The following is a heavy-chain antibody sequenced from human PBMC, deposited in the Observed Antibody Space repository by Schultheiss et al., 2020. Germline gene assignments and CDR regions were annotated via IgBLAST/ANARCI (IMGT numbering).Heavy chain of an antibody. J-gene: IGHJ3*02. CDR1: GFTVSSNY. V-gene: IGHV3-64*04. CDR2: ISSNGGST. Sequence: GESLKISCAASGFTVSSNYMSWVRQAPGKGLEYVSAISSNGGSTYYADSVKGRFTISRDNSKNTLYLQMNSLRVEDAAVYYCARPSGNGENDGFDIWGQGTMVTVSS. CDR3: ARPSGNGENDGFDI. D-gene: IGHD4-23*01.